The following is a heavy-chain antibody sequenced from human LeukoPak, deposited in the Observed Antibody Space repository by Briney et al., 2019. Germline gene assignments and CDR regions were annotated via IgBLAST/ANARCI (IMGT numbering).Heavy chain of an antibody. V-gene: IGHV4-4*02. Sequence: SGTLSLTCAVSGGSISSSNWWSWVRQPPGKGLEWIGEIYHSGSTNYNPSLKSRLTISVDKSKNQFSLKLNSATAADTAVYYCARMHRLSWYEDWFDPWGQGTLVTVSS. CDR3: ARMHRLSWYEDWFDP. CDR2: IYHSGST. D-gene: IGHD6-13*01. CDR1: GGSISSSNW. J-gene: IGHJ5*02.